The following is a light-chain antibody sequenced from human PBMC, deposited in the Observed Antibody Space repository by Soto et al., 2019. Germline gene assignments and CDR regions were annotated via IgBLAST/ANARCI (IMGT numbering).Light chain of an antibody. CDR3: SSYAGSNNLGV. Sequence: QSALTQPPFASGSPGQSVTISCTGTSSDVGGYNYVSWYQQHPGKAPKLMIYEVSKRPSGVPDRFSGSKSGNTASLTVSGLQAEDEAAYYCSSYAGSNNLGVFGGGTKLTVL. J-gene: IGLJ2*01. CDR1: SSDVGGYNY. V-gene: IGLV2-8*01. CDR2: EVS.